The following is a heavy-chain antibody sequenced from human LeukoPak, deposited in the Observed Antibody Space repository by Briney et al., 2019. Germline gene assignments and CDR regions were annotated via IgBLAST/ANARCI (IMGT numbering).Heavy chain of an antibody. CDR1: GFSFEDFA. J-gene: IGHJ4*02. CDR2: VRTKFFGATT. V-gene: IGHV3-49*04. CDR3: IRLGGSGHYRFDA. Sequence: GGSLRLSCRSSGFSFEDFAMGWVRQAPGKGLEWLGFVRTKFFGATTQYAPSVKGRFTMSRDDSNSIAYLQMNGLRTEDTAVFFCIRLGGSGHYRFDAWGQGTLVTVSS. D-gene: IGHD3-16*01.